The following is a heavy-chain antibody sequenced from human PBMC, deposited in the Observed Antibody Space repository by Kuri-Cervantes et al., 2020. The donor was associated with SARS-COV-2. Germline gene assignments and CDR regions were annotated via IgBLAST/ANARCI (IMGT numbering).Heavy chain of an antibody. CDR2: ISLTSSTI. D-gene: IGHD6-13*01. Sequence: GESLKISCEASGFTFSSYSMNWVRQAPGKGLEWVSYISLTSSTILYADSVKGRFTISRDNSKNTLYLQMGSLRAEDMAVYYCAREGESSSWYSNWFDPWGQGTLVTVSS. V-gene: IGHV3-48*01. J-gene: IGHJ5*02. CDR3: AREGESSSWYSNWFDP. CDR1: GFTFSSYS.